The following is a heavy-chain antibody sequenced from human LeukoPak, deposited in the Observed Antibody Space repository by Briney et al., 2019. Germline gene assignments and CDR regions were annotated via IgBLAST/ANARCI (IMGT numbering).Heavy chain of an antibody. CDR1: EFNFRNHW. CDR2: IKTDGSER. D-gene: IGHD3-22*01. J-gene: IGHJ5*02. Sequence: GGSLRLSCVVSEFNFRNHWMSWVRQAPGKGLEWVANIKTDGSERYYVDSVKGRFTISRDNAKNSLFLDMNSLRAEDTAVYYCARESIYYDSPWGQGTLVTVSS. V-gene: IGHV3-7*01. CDR3: ARESIYYDSP.